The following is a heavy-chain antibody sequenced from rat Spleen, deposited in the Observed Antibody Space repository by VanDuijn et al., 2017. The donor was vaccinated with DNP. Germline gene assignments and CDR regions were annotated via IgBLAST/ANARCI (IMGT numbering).Heavy chain of an antibody. CDR1: GFSLTGYS. J-gene: IGHJ2*01. CDR2: MRYNGDT. CDR3: ARDYYDGYYSGYFDF. Sequence: QVQLTESGPGLVQPSETLSLTCTVSGFSLTGYSVYWVRQPSGKGLEWMGRMRYNGDTSYNSALKARLSISRDTSKSQVFLKMNSLQTEDTAIYFCARDYYDGYYSGYFDFWGQGIMVTVSS. V-gene: IGHV2-8*01. D-gene: IGHD1-12*03.